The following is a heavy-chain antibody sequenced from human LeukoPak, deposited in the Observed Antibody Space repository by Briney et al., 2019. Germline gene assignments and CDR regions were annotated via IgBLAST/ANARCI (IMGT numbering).Heavy chain of an antibody. V-gene: IGHV3-23*01. CDR1: GFTFNNYA. J-gene: IGHJ4*02. CDR3: AKGGAWDIVVVVAATYKDY. CDR2: ISGSGGTT. Sequence: GGSLRLSCAASGFTFNNYAMNWVRQAPGKGLEWVSVISGSGGTTYYADSVKGRFTISRDSSKNTLYLQMNSLRAEDTAVYYCAKGGAWDIVVVVAATYKDYWGQGTLVTVSS. D-gene: IGHD2-15*01.